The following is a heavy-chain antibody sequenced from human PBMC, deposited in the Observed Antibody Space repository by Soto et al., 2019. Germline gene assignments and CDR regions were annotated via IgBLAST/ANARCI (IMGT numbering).Heavy chain of an antibody. V-gene: IGHV4-34*01. CDR3: ARERPGCGGDCSVEYFQH. Sequence: SETLSLTCAVYGGSFSGYYWSWIRQPPGKGLEWIGEINHSGSTNYNPSLKSRVTISVDTSKNQFSLKLSSVTAADTAVYYCARERPGCGGDCSVEYFQHWGQGTLVTVSS. CDR1: GGSFSGYY. J-gene: IGHJ1*01. CDR2: INHSGST. D-gene: IGHD2-21*02.